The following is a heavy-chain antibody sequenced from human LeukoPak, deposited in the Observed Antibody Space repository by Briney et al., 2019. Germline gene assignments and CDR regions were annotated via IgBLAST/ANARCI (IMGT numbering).Heavy chain of an antibody. V-gene: IGHV3-7*01. CDR3: ARDPAYGALDY. CDR1: GFSFSSSW. D-gene: IGHD4-17*01. Sequence: GGSLRLSCAASGFSFSSSWMTWVRQAPGKGLEWVANMNQDGSAKGYVDSVKGRFTISRDNAKNSLYLQMNSLGAEDTAVYYCARDPAYGALDYWGQGTLVTVSS. CDR2: MNQDGSAK. J-gene: IGHJ4*02.